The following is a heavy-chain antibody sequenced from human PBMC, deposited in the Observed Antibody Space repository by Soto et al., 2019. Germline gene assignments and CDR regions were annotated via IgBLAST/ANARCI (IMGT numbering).Heavy chain of an antibody. CDR1: GFTFSSYA. Sequence: PGGSLRLSCAASGFTFSSYAMHWVRQAPGKGLEWVAVISYDGSNKYYADSVKGRFTISRDNSKNTLYLQMNSLRAEDTAVYYCARKGDIVVVVAAIDYWGQGTLVTVSS. CDR3: ARKGDIVVVVAAIDY. V-gene: IGHV3-30-3*01. J-gene: IGHJ4*02. D-gene: IGHD2-15*01. CDR2: ISYDGSNK.